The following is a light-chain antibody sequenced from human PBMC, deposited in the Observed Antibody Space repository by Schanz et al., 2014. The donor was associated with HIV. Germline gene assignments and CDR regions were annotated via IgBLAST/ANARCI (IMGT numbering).Light chain of an antibody. CDR1: SSSLKTNA. V-gene: IGLV1-44*01. CDR2: NTY. J-gene: IGLJ3*02. CDR3: ATWDDSLNAWV. Sequence: QSVLTQPPSASGTPGQRVTISCSGSSSSLKTNAVNWFQHPPGTAPKLLIYNTYHRPSGVPDRFSGSKSGTSASLAISGLQSEDEADYYCATWDDSLNAWVFGGGTKLTVL.